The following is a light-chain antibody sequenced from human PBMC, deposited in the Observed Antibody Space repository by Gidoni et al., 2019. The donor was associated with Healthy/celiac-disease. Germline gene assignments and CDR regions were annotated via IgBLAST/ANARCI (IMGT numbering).Light chain of an antibody. J-gene: IGKJ2*01. V-gene: IGKV3-20*01. CDR2: GAS. CDR3: QQPGYT. Sequence: DIVLTQSPGTLSLSPGDSAPLSCRASQSVSSSYLAWYQQKPGQAPRLVLYGASSSATGITDRVSGSGSGTDFTLTISRLDPEDYAVYYCQQPGYTFGQGTKLEIK. CDR1: QSVSSSY.